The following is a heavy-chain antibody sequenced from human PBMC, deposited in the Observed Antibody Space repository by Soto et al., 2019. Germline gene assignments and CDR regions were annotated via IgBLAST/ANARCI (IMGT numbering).Heavy chain of an antibody. CDR2: ISGSGST. Sequence: EVQLLESGGGLVQPGGSLRLSCAASGFTFSNYAMNWVRQAPGKGLEWVSAISGSGSTYYEDSVKGRFTISRDNSKNTLYLLMNSLRAEDTALYYCAKVPLRLDYFDYWGPGTLVTVSS. J-gene: IGHJ4*02. CDR1: GFTFSNYA. D-gene: IGHD5-12*01. V-gene: IGHV3-23*01. CDR3: AKVPLRLDYFDY.